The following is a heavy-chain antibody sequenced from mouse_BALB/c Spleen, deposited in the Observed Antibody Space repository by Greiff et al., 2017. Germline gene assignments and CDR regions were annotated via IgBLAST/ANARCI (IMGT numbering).Heavy chain of an antibody. V-gene: IGHV1S81*02. D-gene: IGHD1-2*01. Sequence: QVQLQQPGAELVKPGASVKLSCKASGYTFTSYWMHWVKQRPGQGLEWIGEINPSNGRTNYNEKFKSKATLTVDKSSSTAYMQLSSLTSEDSAVYYCARFDYGIYAMEYWGQGTSVTVSS. J-gene: IGHJ4*01. CDR2: INPSNGRT. CDR3: ARFDYGIYAMEY. CDR1: GYTFTSYW.